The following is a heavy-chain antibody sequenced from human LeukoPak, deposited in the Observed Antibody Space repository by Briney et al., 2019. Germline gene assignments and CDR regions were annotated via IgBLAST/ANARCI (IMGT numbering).Heavy chain of an antibody. CDR2: INSKTDGGTT. Sequence: GSLRLSCAASGFTFSNAWMSWVRQAPGKGLERVGRINSKTDGGTTDYAAPVKGRFTISRDDSKNTLYLQMNSLKTEDTAVYYCTTVAGGIPDYWGQGTLVTVSS. D-gene: IGHD3-16*01. CDR3: TTVAGGIPDY. J-gene: IGHJ4*02. CDR1: GFTFSNAW. V-gene: IGHV3-15*01.